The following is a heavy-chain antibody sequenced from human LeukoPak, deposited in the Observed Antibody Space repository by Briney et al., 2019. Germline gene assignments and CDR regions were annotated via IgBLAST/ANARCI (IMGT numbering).Heavy chain of an antibody. D-gene: IGHD4-17*01. CDR2: IYYSGST. J-gene: IGHJ4*02. Sequence: SETLSLTCTVSGGSISSYYWSWIRQPPGKGLEWIGYIYYSGSTNYNPSLKSRVTISVDTSKNQFSLKLSSVTAADTAVYYCARAVDYGDYPYYFDCWGQGTLVTVSS. CDR3: ARAVDYGDYPYYFDC. CDR1: GGSISSYY. V-gene: IGHV4-59*01.